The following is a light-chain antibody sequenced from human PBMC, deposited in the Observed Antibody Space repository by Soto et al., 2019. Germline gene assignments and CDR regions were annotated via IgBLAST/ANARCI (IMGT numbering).Light chain of an antibody. CDR3: QQRSNWPPWT. J-gene: IGKJ1*01. V-gene: IGKV3-11*01. CDR1: QSVSSY. CDR2: DAS. Sequence: EIVLTQSPATLSLSPGERGTLSCRASQSVSSYLAWYQQKPGQAPRLLIYDASNRAPGIPARFSGSGSGTDFTLTISSLEPEDFAVYYCQQRSNWPPWTFGQGTKVEIK.